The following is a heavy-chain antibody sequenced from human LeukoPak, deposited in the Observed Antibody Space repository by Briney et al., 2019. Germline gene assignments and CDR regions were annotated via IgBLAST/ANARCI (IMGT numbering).Heavy chain of an antibody. CDR1: GDTFSSYA. Sequence: GASVKVSCKASGDTFSSYAISWVRQAPGQGLEWMGRVIPILGIANYAQKFQGRVTITADKSTSTAYMELSSLRSEDTAVYYCARDTPSPVIGAAALDYWGQGTLVTVSS. D-gene: IGHD6-13*01. V-gene: IGHV1-69*04. CDR3: ARDTPSPVIGAAALDY. J-gene: IGHJ4*02. CDR2: VIPILGIA.